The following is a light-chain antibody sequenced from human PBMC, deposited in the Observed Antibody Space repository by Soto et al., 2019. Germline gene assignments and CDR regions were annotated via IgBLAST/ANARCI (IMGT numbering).Light chain of an antibody. CDR2: GAS. J-gene: IGKJ1*01. V-gene: IGKV3-20*01. Sequence: EIVLTQSPGTLSLSQGERATLSCRASQSVSSSHLAWYQQKPGQAPRLLISGASSRATGIPDRFTGSGSGTDFTLTISRLEPEDFAVYYCQQYGSSPRTFGQGTKVEIK. CDR3: QQYGSSPRT. CDR1: QSVSSSH.